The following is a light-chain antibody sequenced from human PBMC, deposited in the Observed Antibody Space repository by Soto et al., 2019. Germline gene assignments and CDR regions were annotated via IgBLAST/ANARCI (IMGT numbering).Light chain of an antibody. V-gene: IGLV2-14*03. CDR2: DVS. CDR1: SSDIGDFTY. CDR3: SSYTTSRTLV. Sequence: QSALTQPASVSGSPGQSITISCTATSSDIGDFTYVSWYQQHPAKAPKLMIFDVSHRPSGVSNRFSGSKSGDAASLTISGLLPEDEADYYCSSYTTSRTLVFGGGTKLTVL. J-gene: IGLJ2*01.